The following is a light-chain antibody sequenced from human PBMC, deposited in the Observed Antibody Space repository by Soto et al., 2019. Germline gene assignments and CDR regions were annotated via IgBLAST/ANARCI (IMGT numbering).Light chain of an antibody. CDR3: QQFGSSVWT. J-gene: IGKJ1*01. Sequence: EIVLTQYPGTLSLSPGDRATLSCRASQSVTSTFVAWYQQKPGQAPRLLIYSVSRRATGIPDRFSGSGAGTDCTLTISRLEPEEVAVYFCQQFGSSVWTFGQGTKVDIK. V-gene: IGKV3-20*01. CDR1: QSVTSTF. CDR2: SVS.